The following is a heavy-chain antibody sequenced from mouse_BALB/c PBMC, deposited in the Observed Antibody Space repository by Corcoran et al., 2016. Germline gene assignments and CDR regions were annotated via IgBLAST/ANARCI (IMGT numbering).Heavy chain of an antibody. Sequence: EVQLQQSGPELVKPGASVKISCKASGYSFTGYYMHWVKQSHVKSLEWIGRINPYNGATSYNQNFKDKASLTVDKSSSTAYMELHSLTSEDSAVYYCARSGITTVASYFDYWGQGTTLTVSS. CDR3: ARSGITTVASYFDY. CDR2: INPYNGAT. CDR1: GYSFTGYY. V-gene: IGHV1-26*01. J-gene: IGHJ2*01. D-gene: IGHD1-1*01.